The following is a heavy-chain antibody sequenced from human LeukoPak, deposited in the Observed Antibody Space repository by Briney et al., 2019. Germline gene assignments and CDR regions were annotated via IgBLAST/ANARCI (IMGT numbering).Heavy chain of an antibody. J-gene: IGHJ4*02. V-gene: IGHV1-8*01. Sequence: GASVNVSCKASGYTFTTYDINCVRQAPGQGLEWMGWVNPNSGNTGYAQKFQGRVTMTRNTSMSTAYMELNSLRSEDTAVYYCARANYYGSGKKDLDYWGQGTLVTVSS. CDR3: ARANYYGSGKKDLDY. D-gene: IGHD3-10*01. CDR1: GYTFTTYD. CDR2: VNPNSGNT.